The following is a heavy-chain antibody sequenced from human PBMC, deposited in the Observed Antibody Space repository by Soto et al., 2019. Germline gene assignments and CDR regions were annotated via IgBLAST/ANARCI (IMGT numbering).Heavy chain of an antibody. CDR3: RCGSRYRPDV. Sequence: QLQLQESGPGLVKPSETLSLSCTVSGGPITSSFYWGWIRQPPGKGLEWIGSIYGTGNTYYNPSHXXRFTISADSSKNQFPLNLFSVTAAGTAVSYCRCGSRYRPDVWGQGARVTFSS. J-gene: IGHJ6*02. V-gene: IGHV4-39*01. CDR2: IYGTGNT. D-gene: IGHD6-13*01. CDR1: GGPITSSFY.